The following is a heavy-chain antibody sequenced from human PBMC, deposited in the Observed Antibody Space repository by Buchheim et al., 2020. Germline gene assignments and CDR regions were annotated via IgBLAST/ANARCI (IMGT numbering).Heavy chain of an antibody. CDR1: GFAFRSHS. CDR3: ARDIQLSPYYFDY. Sequence: EVQLVESGGGLVKPGGSLRLACAASGFAFRSHSMNWVRQTPGKGLEWISSISYNSNYIYYADSVKGRFTISRANAKNSLYLQLNNLRAEDTAVYYCARDIQLSPYYFDYWGQGAL. J-gene: IGHJ4*02. CDR2: ISYNSNYI. V-gene: IGHV3-21*01. D-gene: IGHD2-15*01.